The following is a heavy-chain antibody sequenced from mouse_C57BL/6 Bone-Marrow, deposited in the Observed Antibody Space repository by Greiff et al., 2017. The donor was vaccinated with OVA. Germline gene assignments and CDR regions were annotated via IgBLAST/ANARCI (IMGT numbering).Heavy chain of an antibody. CDR1: GYAFSSYW. D-gene: IGHD1-1*01. CDR3: ARGPLYGSSPFAY. Sequence: HLQHSATELVKPGASVKISCKASGYAFSSYWMNWVKQRPGKGLEWIGQIYPGDGDTNYNGKFKGKATLTADKSSSTAYMQLSSLTSEDSAVYFCARGPLYGSSPFAYWGQGTLVTVSA. J-gene: IGHJ3*01. V-gene: IGHV1-80*01. CDR2: IYPGDGDT.